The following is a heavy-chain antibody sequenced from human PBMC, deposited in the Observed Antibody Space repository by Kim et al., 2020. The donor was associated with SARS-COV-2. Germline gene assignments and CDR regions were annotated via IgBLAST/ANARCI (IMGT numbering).Heavy chain of an antibody. J-gene: IGHJ3*02. D-gene: IGHD6-13*01. CDR3: ASKAAGKSGAFDI. Sequence: YSQKFQGRVTITRDTSASTAYMELSSLRSEDTAVYYCASKAAGKSGAFDIWGQGTMVTVSS. V-gene: IGHV1-3*01.